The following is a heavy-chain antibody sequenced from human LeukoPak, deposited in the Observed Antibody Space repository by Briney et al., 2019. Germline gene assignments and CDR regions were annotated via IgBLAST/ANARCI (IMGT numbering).Heavy chain of an antibody. J-gene: IGHJ4*02. V-gene: IGHV4-34*01. Sequence: PSETLSLTCAVYGGSFSGYYWSWIRQPPGKGLEWIGEINHSGSTNYNPSLKSRVTISVDTSKNQFSLKLSSVTAANTAVYYCARGNYYGSGSYFGYWGQGTLVTVSS. CDR2: INHSGST. D-gene: IGHD3-10*01. CDR1: GGSFSGYY. CDR3: ARGNYYGSGSYFGY.